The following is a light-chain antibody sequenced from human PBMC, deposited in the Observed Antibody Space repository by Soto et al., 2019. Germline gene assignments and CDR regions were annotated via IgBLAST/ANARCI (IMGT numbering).Light chain of an antibody. CDR1: QSVGNN. V-gene: IGKV3-15*01. CDR3: QRYNNWPPWT. CDR2: GAS. Sequence: EIVMTQSPATLSVSPLETATLSFRASQSVGNNLAWYQQKPGQAPRLLIYGASTRATGIPARFSGSGSGTEFTLTISSLQSEDFAVYYCQRYNNWPPWTFGQGTKVDIK. J-gene: IGKJ1*01.